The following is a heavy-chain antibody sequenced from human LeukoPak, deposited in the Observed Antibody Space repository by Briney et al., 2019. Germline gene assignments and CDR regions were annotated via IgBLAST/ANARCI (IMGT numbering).Heavy chain of an antibody. J-gene: IGHJ4*02. D-gene: IGHD5-12*01. Sequence: GGSLRLSCAASGFTFSNAWMSWVRQAPGKGLEWVSVIYSDGSTYYADSVKGRFTISRDNSMNTLYLQMNSLRAEDTAVYYCARRPGGYDWRAFDFWGQGILVTVSS. CDR2: IYSDGST. CDR3: ARRPGGYDWRAFDF. V-gene: IGHV3-66*04. CDR1: GFTFSNAW.